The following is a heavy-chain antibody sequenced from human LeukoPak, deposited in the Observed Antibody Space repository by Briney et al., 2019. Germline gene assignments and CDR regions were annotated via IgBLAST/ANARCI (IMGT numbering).Heavy chain of an antibody. CDR3: TRDLDYGGKSNFDY. D-gene: IGHD4-23*01. Sequence: KPGGSLRLSCAASGFTFSSYGMHWVRQAPGKGLVWISRIKSAGSSIMYADSVKGRFTISRDNAKNTLYPQMNSLRAEDTAVYYCTRDLDYGGKSNFDYWGQGTLVTVSS. CDR2: IKSAGSSI. V-gene: IGHV3-74*03. J-gene: IGHJ4*02. CDR1: GFTFSSYG.